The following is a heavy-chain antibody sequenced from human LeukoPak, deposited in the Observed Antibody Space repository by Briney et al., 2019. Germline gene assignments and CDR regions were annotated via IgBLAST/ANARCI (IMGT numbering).Heavy chain of an antibody. Sequence: GGSPRLSCAASGFTFSNYAMNWVRQAPGKGLEGVSAISGSGDSTHFADSVKGRFTISRDNSKNSLYLQMNSLRAEDTAVYYCARDCSSTSCYPYWGQGTLVTVSS. J-gene: IGHJ4*02. CDR2: ISGSGDST. V-gene: IGHV3-23*01. CDR3: ARDCSSTSCYPY. CDR1: GFTFSNYA. D-gene: IGHD2-2*01.